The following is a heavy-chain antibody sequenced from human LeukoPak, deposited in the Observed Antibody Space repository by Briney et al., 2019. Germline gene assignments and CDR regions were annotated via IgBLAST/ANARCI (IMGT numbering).Heavy chain of an antibody. CDR3: ARDRPGYSSWFDP. J-gene: IGHJ5*02. Sequence: EASVKVSFKASGYTFTGYHIHWVRQAPGQGLEWMGWINSNTGGTNYAQKFQGRVTLTRDTSITTAYMEMISLRSDDTAVYYCARDRPGYSSWFDPWGQGTLVTVSS. V-gene: IGHV1-2*02. D-gene: IGHD6-19*01. CDR1: GYTFTGYH. CDR2: INSNTGGT.